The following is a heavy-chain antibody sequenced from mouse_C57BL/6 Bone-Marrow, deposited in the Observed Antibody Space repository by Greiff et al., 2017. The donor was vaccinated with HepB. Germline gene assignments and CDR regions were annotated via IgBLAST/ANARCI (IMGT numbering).Heavy chain of an antibody. Sequence: QVQLKESGPGLVQPSQSLSITCTVSGFSLTSYGVHWVRQPPGKGLEWLGVIWSGGSTDYNAAFISRLSISKDNSKSQVFFKMNSLQADDTAIYYCAKKGDGYYVYYAMDYWGQGTSVTVSS. CDR2: IWSGGST. V-gene: IGHV2-4*01. J-gene: IGHJ4*01. CDR1: GFSLTSYG. D-gene: IGHD2-3*01. CDR3: AKKGDGYYVYYAMDY.